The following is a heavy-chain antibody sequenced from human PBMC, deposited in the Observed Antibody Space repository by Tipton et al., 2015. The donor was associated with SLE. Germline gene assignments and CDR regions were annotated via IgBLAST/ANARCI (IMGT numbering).Heavy chain of an antibody. Sequence: TLSLTCTVTRGSIRSTNYFWSWVRQHPGKGLEWIGFISHSGNPYYNPSFDSRVSISIDTSKNQFSLRLRSMTAADTAVYYCAREVNVVSDSDAFDIWGQGTMVTVSS. CDR1: RGSIRSTNYF. CDR2: ISHSGNP. V-gene: IGHV4-30-4*01. D-gene: IGHD2-21*01. J-gene: IGHJ3*02. CDR3: AREVNVVSDSDAFDI.